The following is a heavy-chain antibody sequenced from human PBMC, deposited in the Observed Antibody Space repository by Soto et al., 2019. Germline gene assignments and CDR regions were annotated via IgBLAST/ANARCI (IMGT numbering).Heavy chain of an antibody. V-gene: IGHV4-34*01. CDR3: ARESHDILTGPPWVWYFDL. D-gene: IGHD3-9*01. J-gene: IGHJ2*01. CDR1: GGSFSGYY. CDR2: INDRGSI. Sequence: QVQLQQWGAGPLSPLETLSLTCGVSGGSFSGYYWAWFRQSPGKGLEWIGEINDRGSINYNPSLKSRVSISVDTSKNHYSLNLRSVTAADTAVYYCARESHDILTGPPWVWYFDLWGRGTLVTVSS.